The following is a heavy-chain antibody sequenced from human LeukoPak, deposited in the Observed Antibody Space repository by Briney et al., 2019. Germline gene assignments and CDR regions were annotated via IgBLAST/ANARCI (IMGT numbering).Heavy chain of an antibody. CDR3: ARAFSFSKLGIDY. Sequence: PSETLSLTCAVYGGSFSGYYWNWIRQPPGKGLEWIGEISHSGSTKYNPSLKSRVTISVDTPKNQFSLKLSSVTAADTAVYYCARAFSFSKLGIDYWGQGTLVTVSS. J-gene: IGHJ4*02. CDR2: ISHSGST. CDR1: GGSFSGYY. V-gene: IGHV4-34*01. D-gene: IGHD7-27*01.